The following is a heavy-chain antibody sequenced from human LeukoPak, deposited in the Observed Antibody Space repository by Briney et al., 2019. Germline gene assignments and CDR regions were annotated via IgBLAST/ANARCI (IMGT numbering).Heavy chain of an antibody. J-gene: IGHJ4*02. Sequence: AETLSLTCVVSGGSISTYYWSWIRQPPGKGLEWVAYISYGGSTNYNASPKSRATISFDETTNQTSLKLSSVTAADTAVYYCARGRGGSYSRWVFDYWGQGTLVTVSS. CDR1: GGSISTYY. V-gene: IGHV4-59*01. D-gene: IGHD1-26*01. CDR2: ISYGGST. CDR3: ARGRGGSYSRWVFDY.